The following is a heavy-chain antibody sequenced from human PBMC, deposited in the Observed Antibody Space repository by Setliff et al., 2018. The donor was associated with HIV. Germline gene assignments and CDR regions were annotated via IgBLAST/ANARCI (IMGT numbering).Heavy chain of an antibody. J-gene: IGHJ6*03. CDR2: ISAYNGDT. CDR1: GYTFTSYG. Sequence: GASVKVSCKASGYTFTSYGISWVRQAPGQGLEWMGWISAYNGDTNYAQKFQGRVTMTTDTSTSTAYMELRSLRPDDTAAYYCARDSGGVVIKGAYYYYMDVWGKGTTVTVSS. CDR3: ARDSGGVVIKGAYYYYMDV. V-gene: IGHV1-18*01. D-gene: IGHD3-3*01.